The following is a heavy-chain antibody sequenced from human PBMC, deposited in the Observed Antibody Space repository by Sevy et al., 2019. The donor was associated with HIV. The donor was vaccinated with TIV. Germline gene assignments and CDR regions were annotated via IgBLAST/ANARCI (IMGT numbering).Heavy chain of an antibody. V-gene: IGHV3-72*01. CDR1: GFTFSDHY. J-gene: IGHJ6*03. D-gene: IGHD2-21*01. Sequence: GGSLRLSCAASGFTFSDHYVDWVRQAPGKGLEWIGRIRNRPNSYTTEYAAAVEGRFTISRDDSRNSLYLQMNSLKTEDSAVYYCVRGPNCGVGGCQQISPYCLDVWGKRATVTVSS. CDR3: VRGPNCGVGGCQQISPYCLDV. CDR2: IRNRPNSYTT.